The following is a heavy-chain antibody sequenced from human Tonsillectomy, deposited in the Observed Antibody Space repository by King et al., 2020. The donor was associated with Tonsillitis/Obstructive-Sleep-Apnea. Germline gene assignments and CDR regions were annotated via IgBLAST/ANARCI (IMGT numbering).Heavy chain of an antibody. D-gene: IGHD2-8*01. V-gene: IGHV3-11*05. Sequence: VQLVESGGGLVKPGGSLRLSCAASGFTFSDYYMSWIRQAPGKGLEWVSYISSVSSYTNYADSVKGRFTISRDNAKNSLYLQMNILRAEDPAVYYCATHYANTSPFDVWGRGTLVTVSS. J-gene: IGHJ5*02. CDR1: GFTFSDYY. CDR2: ISSVSSYT. CDR3: ATHYANTSPFDV.